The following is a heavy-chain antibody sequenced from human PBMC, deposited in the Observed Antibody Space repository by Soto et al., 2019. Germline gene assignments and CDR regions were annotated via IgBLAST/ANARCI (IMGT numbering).Heavy chain of an antibody. CDR1: GFTFSSYA. D-gene: IGHD4-17*01. CDR3: ARDRCCDYGDADAFDI. J-gene: IGHJ3*02. Sequence: QVQLVESGGGVVQPGRSLRLSCAASGFTFSSYAMHWVRQAPGKGLEWVAVISYDGSNKYYADSVKGRFTISRDNSQNTLYLQMNSLRAEDTAVYYCARDRCCDYGDADAFDIWGQGTMVTVSS. V-gene: IGHV3-30-3*01. CDR2: ISYDGSNK.